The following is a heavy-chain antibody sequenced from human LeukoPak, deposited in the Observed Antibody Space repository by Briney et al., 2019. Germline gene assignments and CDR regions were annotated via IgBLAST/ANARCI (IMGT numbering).Heavy chain of an antibody. CDR1: GFTFTSYS. V-gene: IGHV3-23*01. D-gene: IGHD1-26*01. J-gene: IGHJ4*02. CDR3: AKGGKWDVTPFDY. CDR2: ISGGGGST. Sequence: GRSLRLSCAASGFTFTSYSMNWVRQAPGKGLERVSTISGGGGSTYYADSVKGRFTISRDNSKNTLYLQVNSLRAEDTAVYYCAKGGKWDVTPFDYWGQGTLVTVSS.